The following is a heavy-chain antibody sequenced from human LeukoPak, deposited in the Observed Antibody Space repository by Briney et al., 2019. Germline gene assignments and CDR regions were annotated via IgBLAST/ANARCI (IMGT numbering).Heavy chain of an antibody. CDR2: ISSSSSTI. V-gene: IGHV3-48*01. J-gene: IGHJ4*02. Sequence: GGSLRLSCAASGFTFSSYSMNWVRQAPGKGLEWVSYISSSSSTIYYADSVKGRFTISRDNAKNSLYLQMNSLRAEDTAVYYCAKDHDSSGYYCGDYWGQGTLVTVSS. D-gene: IGHD3-22*01. CDR1: GFTFSSYS. CDR3: AKDHDSSGYYCGDY.